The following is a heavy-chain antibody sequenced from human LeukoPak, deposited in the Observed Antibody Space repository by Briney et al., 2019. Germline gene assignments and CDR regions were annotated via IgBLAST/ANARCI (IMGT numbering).Heavy chain of an antibody. J-gene: IGHJ4*02. CDR1: GGSISSYY. CDR3: ARSTYYDFWSGSFDY. Sequence: SETLSLTCTVSGGSISSYYWSWIRQPPGKGLEWIGYIYYSGSTNYNPSLKSRVTISVDTSKNQFSLKLSSVTAADTAVYYCARSTYYDFWSGSFDYWDKGPLVTVFS. CDR2: IYYSGST. V-gene: IGHV4-59*08. D-gene: IGHD3-3*01.